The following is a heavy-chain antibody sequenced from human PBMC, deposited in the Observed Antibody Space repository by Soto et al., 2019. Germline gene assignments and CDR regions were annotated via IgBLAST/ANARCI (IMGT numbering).Heavy chain of an antibody. J-gene: IGHJ4*02. CDR1: GGSISSGGYY. D-gene: IGHD6-6*01. CDR3: ATVYSSSSSSADPADY. V-gene: IGHV4-31*03. CDR2: IYYSGST. Sequence: KTSETLSLTCTVSGGSISSGGYYWSWIRQHPGKGLEWIGYIYYSGSTYYNPSLKSRVTISVDTSKNQFSLKLSSVTAADTAVYYCATVYSSSSSSADPADYWGQGTLVTVSS.